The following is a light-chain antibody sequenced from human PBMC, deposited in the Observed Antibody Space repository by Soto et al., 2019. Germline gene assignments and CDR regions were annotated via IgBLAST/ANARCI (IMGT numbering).Light chain of an antibody. CDR1: SSNIGSYT. V-gene: IGLV1-44*01. CDR2: SNN. Sequence: QPVVIQPPSASGTPGQRVTISCSGSSSNIGSYTVNWYQELPGTAPKLLIYSNNQRPSGVPDRFSGSKSGTSASLAISGLQSEDEADYYCAAWDDSLNGYVFGSGTKLTVL. J-gene: IGLJ1*01. CDR3: AAWDDSLNGYV.